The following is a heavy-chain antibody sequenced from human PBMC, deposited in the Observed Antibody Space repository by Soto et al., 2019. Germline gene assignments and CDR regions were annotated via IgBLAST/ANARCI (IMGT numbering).Heavy chain of an antibody. D-gene: IGHD3-22*01. CDR1: GYSFTGYY. CDR3: ARGDYGTCGYPFPYFDY. J-gene: IGHJ4*02. Sequence: HEHLVQSGAEVKKPGASLKVSCKASGYSFTGYYIHWVRQAPGQGLEWMGWINPDSGATNYAQNFQGRVTLTSDTSISTASMDLTSLTSDDTAVYYCARGDYGTCGYPFPYFDYWGQGTLVTVSS. V-gene: IGHV1-2*02. CDR2: INPDSGAT.